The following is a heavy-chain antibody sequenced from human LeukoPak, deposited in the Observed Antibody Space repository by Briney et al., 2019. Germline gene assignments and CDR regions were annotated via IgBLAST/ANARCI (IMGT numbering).Heavy chain of an antibody. CDR3: AKGFSSSWYGDNFDY. V-gene: IGHV3-23*01. Sequence: PEGFLRGSCAATGFTFSSYAMSWVRQAPGKGLEWVSAISGSGGSTYYADSVKGRFTISRDNSKNTLYLQMNSLRAEDTAVYYCAKGFSSSWYGDNFDYWGQGTLVTVSS. CDR2: ISGSGGST. D-gene: IGHD6-13*01. CDR1: GFTFSSYA. J-gene: IGHJ4*02.